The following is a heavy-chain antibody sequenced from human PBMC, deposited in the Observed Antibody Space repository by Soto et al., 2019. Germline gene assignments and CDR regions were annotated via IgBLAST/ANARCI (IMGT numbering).Heavy chain of an antibody. J-gene: IGHJ5*02. D-gene: IGHD6-6*01. V-gene: IGHV3-15*01. Sequence: GGSLRLSCAASGFTFSNAWMSWVRQAPGKGLEWVGRIKSKTDGGTTDYAAPVKGRFTISRDDSKNTLYLQMNSLKTEDTAVYYCTTGVIAARPEWFDPWAQRTLVTVLL. CDR1: GFTFSNAW. CDR3: TTGVIAARPEWFDP. CDR2: IKSKTDGGTT.